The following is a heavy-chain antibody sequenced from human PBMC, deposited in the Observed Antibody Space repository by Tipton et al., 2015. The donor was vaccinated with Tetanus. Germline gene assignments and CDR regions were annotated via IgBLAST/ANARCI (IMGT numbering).Heavy chain of an antibody. Sequence: QSGPEVKKPGESLKISCKGSGFDFTNYWIGWVRQMPGKGLEWMGIIYPGDSDTRYSPSFQGQVTISADKSISTAYLQWSSLKASDTAMYYCARPNPIGLSAFDIWGQGTMVTVSS. V-gene: IGHV5-51*01. CDR2: IYPGDSDT. J-gene: IGHJ3*02. D-gene: IGHD3-16*01. CDR3: ARPNPIGLSAFDI. CDR1: GFDFTNYW.